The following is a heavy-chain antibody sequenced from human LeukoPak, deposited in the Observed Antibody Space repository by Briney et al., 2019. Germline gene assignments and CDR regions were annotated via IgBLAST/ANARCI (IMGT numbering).Heavy chain of an antibody. J-gene: IGHJ4*02. CDR2: IYTSGST. D-gene: IGHD3-3*01. V-gene: IGHV4-4*07. CDR1: GGSISSYY. Sequence: PSETLSLTCTASGGSISSYYWSWIRQPAGKGLEWIGRIYTSGSTNYNPSLKSRVTMSVDTSKNQFSLKLSSVTAADTAVYYCARDAPRSTIFGVVTHFDYWGQGTLVTVSS. CDR3: ARDAPRSTIFGVVTHFDY.